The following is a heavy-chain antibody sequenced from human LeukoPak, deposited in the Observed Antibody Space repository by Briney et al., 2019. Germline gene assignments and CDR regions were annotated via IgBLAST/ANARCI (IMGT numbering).Heavy chain of an antibody. CDR3: ARDGRFGELLTHY. CDR1: GFTFSSYS. J-gene: IGHJ4*02. Sequence: GGSLRLSCAASGFTFSSYSMNWVRQAPGKGLEWVSYISSSSSTIYYADSVKGRFTISRDNAKNSLYLQMNSLRAEDTAVYYCARDGRFGELLTHYWGQGTLVTVSS. CDR2: ISSSSSTI. V-gene: IGHV3-48*01. D-gene: IGHD3-10*01.